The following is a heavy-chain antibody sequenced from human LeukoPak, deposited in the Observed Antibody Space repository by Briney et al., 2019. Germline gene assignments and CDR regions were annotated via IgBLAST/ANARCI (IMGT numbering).Heavy chain of an antibody. J-gene: IGHJ4*02. CDR1: GFTVSSTY. CDR2: LSGSGDKT. D-gene: IGHD4-11*01. CDR3: GKDLNYGLDY. V-gene: IGHV3-23*01. Sequence: GGSLRLSCAASGFTVSSTYVSWVRQAPGKGLEWVSALSGSGDKTFYADSVKGRFTISRDNSKNTLYLQMNSLRAEDTAVYYCGKDLNYGLDYWGQGTLVTVSS.